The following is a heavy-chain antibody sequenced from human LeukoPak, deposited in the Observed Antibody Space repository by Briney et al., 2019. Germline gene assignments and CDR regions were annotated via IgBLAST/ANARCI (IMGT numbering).Heavy chain of an antibody. CDR2: ISNSGVTT. Sequence: GGSLRLSCAASVFTFSSQAMSCVRPAPGEGVGCVSAISNSGVTTYYADSVKGRFTISRDNSKNTLYLQMNSLRAEDTAVYYCAKDPFNYGPFDSWGQGTLVTVSS. V-gene: IGHV3-23*01. D-gene: IGHD3-10*01. J-gene: IGHJ4*02. CDR3: AKDPFNYGPFDS. CDR1: VFTFSSQA.